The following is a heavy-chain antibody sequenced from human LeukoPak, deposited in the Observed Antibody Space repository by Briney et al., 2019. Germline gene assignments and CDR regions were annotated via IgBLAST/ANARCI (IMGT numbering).Heavy chain of an antibody. J-gene: IGHJ1*01. D-gene: IGHD6-19*01. V-gene: IGHV4-59*12. CDR1: GSISSYY. CDR3: ARVLAVAGSYQH. Sequence: PSETLSLTCTVSGSISSYYWSWIRQPPGKGLECIGYFYYSGTTNYNPSLKSRVTISADTSKNQFSLKLSSVTAADTAVYYCARVLAVAGSYQHWGQGTLVTVSS. CDR2: FYYSGTT.